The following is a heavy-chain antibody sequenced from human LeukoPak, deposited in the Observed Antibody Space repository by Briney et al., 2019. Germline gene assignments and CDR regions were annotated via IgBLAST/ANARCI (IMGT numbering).Heavy chain of an antibody. V-gene: IGHV4-4*07. Sequence: SEALSLTCTVSGGSISSYYWSWIRQPAGKGLEWIGRIYTSGSTNYNPSLKSRVTISVDKSKNQFSLKLSSVTAADTAVYYCARAMDMDTAMVFDYWGQGTLVTVSS. D-gene: IGHD5-18*01. CDR3: ARAMDMDTAMVFDY. J-gene: IGHJ4*02. CDR2: IYTSGST. CDR1: GGSISSYY.